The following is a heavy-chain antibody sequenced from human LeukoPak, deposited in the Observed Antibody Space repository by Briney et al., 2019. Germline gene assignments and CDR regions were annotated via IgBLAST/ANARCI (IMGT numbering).Heavy chain of an antibody. J-gene: IGHJ4*02. V-gene: IGHV1-2*02. D-gene: IGHD3-10*01. CDR3: ARLRGYGVRGVTLRYYFDY. Sequence: GASVKVSCKASGYTFTSYYMHWVRQAPGQGLEWMGWINPNSGGTNYAQKFQGRVTMTRDTSISTAYMELSRLRSDDTAVYYCARLRGYGVRGVTLRYYFDYWGQGTLVTVSS. CDR2: INPNSGGT. CDR1: GYTFTSYY.